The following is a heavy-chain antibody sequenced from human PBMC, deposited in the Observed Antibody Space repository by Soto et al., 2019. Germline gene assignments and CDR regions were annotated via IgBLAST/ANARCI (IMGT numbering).Heavy chain of an antibody. V-gene: IGHV4-59*01. CDR1: GGSISSYY. Sequence: SETLSLTCTVSGGSISSYYWSWIRQPPGKGLEWIGYIYYSGSTNYNPSLKSRVTISVDTSKNQFSLKLSSVTAAVSAVYFCARAHIAAAGTLFDYWGQGTLVTVST. D-gene: IGHD6-13*01. CDR3: ARAHIAAAGTLFDY. J-gene: IGHJ4*02. CDR2: IYYSGST.